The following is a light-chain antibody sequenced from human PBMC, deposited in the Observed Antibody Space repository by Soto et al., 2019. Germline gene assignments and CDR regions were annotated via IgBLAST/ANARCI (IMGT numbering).Light chain of an antibody. CDR1: QSVSTN. CDR3: QQRDKWPIT. CDR2: GAS. Sequence: EIVMTQSPATLSVSPGERATLSCRASQSVSTNFAWYQQKPGQAPRLLIYGASTRATGTPARFSGSGSGTEFTLTITGLQSEDFAVYYCQQRDKWPITFGQGTRLEIK. V-gene: IGKV3-15*01. J-gene: IGKJ5*01.